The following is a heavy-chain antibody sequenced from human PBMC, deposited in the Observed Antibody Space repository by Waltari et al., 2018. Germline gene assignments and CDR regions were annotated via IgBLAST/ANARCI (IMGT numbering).Heavy chain of an antibody. J-gene: IGHJ4*02. Sequence: EVHLVESGGAVVQPGGSLSLSCGASGSTLDDYGMHWVRQAPGKGLQWVSLISWDGGATFYADSVKGRFTISRDNSKNSLYLQMNSLRGEDTAFYYCAKSTSTGWWYFDYWGQGTLVTVSS. CDR3: AKSTSTGWWYFDY. D-gene: IGHD6-19*01. V-gene: IGHV3-43D*03. CDR1: GSTLDDYG. CDR2: ISWDGGAT.